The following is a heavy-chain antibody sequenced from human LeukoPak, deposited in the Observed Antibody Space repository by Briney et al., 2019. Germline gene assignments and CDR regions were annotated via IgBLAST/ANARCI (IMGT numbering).Heavy chain of an antibody. Sequence: GGSLRLSCAASGFTFSDHYMDWVRQAPGKGLEWVGRTRNKANSYTTEYAASVKGRFTISRDDSRNSLYLQMNSLKTEDTAVYYCARVCSGGDCYPGFDYWGQGTLDSLSS. V-gene: IGHV3-72*01. CDR2: TRNKANSYTT. CDR3: ARVCSGGDCYPGFDY. D-gene: IGHD2-21*02. CDR1: GFTFSDHY. J-gene: IGHJ4*02.